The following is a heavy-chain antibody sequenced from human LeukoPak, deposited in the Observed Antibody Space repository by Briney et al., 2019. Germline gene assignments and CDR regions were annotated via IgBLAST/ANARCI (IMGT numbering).Heavy chain of an antibody. V-gene: IGHV3-30*02. CDR1: EFTLSSYG. CDR2: IRYDGSNK. Sequence: QPGGSLRLSCAASEFTLSSYGMHWVRQAPGKGLEWVAFIRYDGSNKYYADSVKGRFTISRDNSKNTLYLQMNSLRAEDTAVYYCAKMIVPAAIPAYWGQGTLVTVSS. J-gene: IGHJ4*02. D-gene: IGHD2-2*02. CDR3: AKMIVPAAIPAY.